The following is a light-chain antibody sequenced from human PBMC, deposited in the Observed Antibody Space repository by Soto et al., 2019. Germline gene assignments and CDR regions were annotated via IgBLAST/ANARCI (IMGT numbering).Light chain of an antibody. Sequence: QSALAQPPSVSGSPGQSVTISCTGSSNDVGRYNRVSWYQQSPGTAPRLLIYEVNDPLSGVPDRFSGSKSGNTASLTISGLQAEYEGDYYCSSGTSSSTLVFGGGTKLTVL. CDR1: SNDVGRYNR. CDR2: EVN. CDR3: SSGTSSSTLV. V-gene: IGLV2-18*02. J-gene: IGLJ2*01.